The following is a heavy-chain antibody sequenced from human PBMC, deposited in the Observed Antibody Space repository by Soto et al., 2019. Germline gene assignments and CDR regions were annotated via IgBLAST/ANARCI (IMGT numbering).Heavy chain of an antibody. Sequence: GGSLRLSCAASGFTFSSYSMNWVRLAPGKGLEWVSSISTSSTYIYYADSVKGRFTISRDNAKNSMYLQMNSLRAEDTAVYYCARLKDDYGDYSSFDPWGQGTLVTVSS. D-gene: IGHD4-17*01. J-gene: IGHJ5*02. CDR1: GFTFSSYS. CDR3: ARLKDDYGDYSSFDP. V-gene: IGHV3-21*06. CDR2: ISTSSTYI.